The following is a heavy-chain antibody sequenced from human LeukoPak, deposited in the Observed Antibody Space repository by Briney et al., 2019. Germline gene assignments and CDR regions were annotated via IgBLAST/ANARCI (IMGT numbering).Heavy chain of an antibody. CDR2: INFSGST. J-gene: IGHJ4*02. Sequence: SETLSLTCTVSGGSISSGDYYWSWIRQPPGKGLEYIGYINFSGSTSYNPSHKGRLTISVVTSKNQFSLKLSSVTAADTAVYYCARAPVGYCSGGTCKRYFDYWGQGTLVTVSS. CDR1: GGSISSGDYY. CDR3: ARAPVGYCSGGTCKRYFDY. V-gene: IGHV4-30-4*01. D-gene: IGHD2-15*01.